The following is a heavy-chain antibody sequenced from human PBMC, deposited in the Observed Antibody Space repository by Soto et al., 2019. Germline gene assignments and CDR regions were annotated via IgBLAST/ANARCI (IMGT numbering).Heavy chain of an antibody. CDR1: GYTFTGYY. J-gene: IGHJ3*02. Sequence: ASVKVSCTASGYTFTGYYMHCVRQAPGQGLEWMGWINPNSGGTNYAQKFQGWVTMTRDTSISTAYMELSRLRSDDTAVYYCARDIVGGRLDAFDIWGQGTMVTVSS. CDR2: INPNSGGT. CDR3: ARDIVGGRLDAFDI. D-gene: IGHD1-26*01. V-gene: IGHV1-2*04.